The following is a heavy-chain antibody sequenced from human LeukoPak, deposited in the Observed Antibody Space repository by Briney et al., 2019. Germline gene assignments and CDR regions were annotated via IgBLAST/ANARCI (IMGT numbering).Heavy chain of an antibody. D-gene: IGHD6-19*01. CDR2: ISWNSGSI. Sequence: PGRSLRLSCAASGFTFDDYAMHWVRQAPGKGLEWDSGISWNSGSIGYADSVKGRFTISRDNAKNSLYLQMNSLRAEDTALYYCAIQGTGYSSGWYQRGEVYWGQGTLVTVSS. J-gene: IGHJ4*02. CDR1: GFTFDDYA. CDR3: AIQGTGYSSGWYQRGEVY. V-gene: IGHV3-9*01.